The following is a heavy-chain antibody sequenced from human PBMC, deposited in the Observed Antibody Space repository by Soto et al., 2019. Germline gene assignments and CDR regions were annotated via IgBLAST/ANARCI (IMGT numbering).Heavy chain of an antibody. CDR1: GGSFSGYY. V-gene: IGHV4-34*01. J-gene: IGHJ4*02. D-gene: IGHD2-2*01. CDR2: INHSGST. CDR3: ARGRFKGDIVVVPAAMLDY. Sequence: PSETLSLTCAVYGGSFSGYYWSCIRQPPGKGLEWIGEINHSGSTNYNPSLKSRVTISVDTSKNQFSLKLSSVTAADTAVYYCARGRFKGDIVVVPAAMLDYWGQGTLVTVSS.